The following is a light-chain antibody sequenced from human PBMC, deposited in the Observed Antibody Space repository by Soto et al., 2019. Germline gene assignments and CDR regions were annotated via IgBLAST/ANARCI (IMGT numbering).Light chain of an antibody. Sequence: ALTQPTSVSGSPGQSITISCTGNHNDIGTYDYVSWYQQHPGRAPRLLIHGVTTRPSGISDRFSASKSGLTASLTISGLQPEDEADYYCSSFTSNRIYVFGPETKVTVL. CDR3: SSFTSNRIYV. CDR2: GVT. CDR1: HNDIGTYDY. V-gene: IGLV2-14*03. J-gene: IGLJ1*01.